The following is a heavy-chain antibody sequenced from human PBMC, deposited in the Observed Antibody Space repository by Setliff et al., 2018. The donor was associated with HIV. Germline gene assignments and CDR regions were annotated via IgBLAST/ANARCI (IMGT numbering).Heavy chain of an antibody. Sequence: SGTLSLTCTVSGGSFSDYYWTWIRQPPNEGLEWIGEINDRGNTNYMPSLRSRVTISVDTSKNQFSLKLTSVTAADSAIYYCARSNPGITAGLLAYWGPGTLVTVSS. V-gene: IGHV4-34*01. D-gene: IGHD6-13*01. CDR3: ARSNPGITAGLLAY. CDR1: GGSFSDYY. J-gene: IGHJ4*02. CDR2: INDRGNT.